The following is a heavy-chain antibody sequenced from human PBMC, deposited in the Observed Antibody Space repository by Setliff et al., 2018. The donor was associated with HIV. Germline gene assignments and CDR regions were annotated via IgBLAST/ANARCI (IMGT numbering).Heavy chain of an antibody. CDR2: IYHSGST. CDR1: GFSISSGYY. V-gene: IGHV4-38-2*02. D-gene: IGHD6-13*01. Sequence: SETLSLTCAVSGFSISSGYYWGWIRQPPGKGLEWIGTIYHSGSTYYSPSLMSRVTISVDTSKNQISLKLNSVTAADTAVYYCAGDGGRTGYSSSSDQWGQGTLVTVTS. CDR3: AGDGGRTGYSSSSDQ. J-gene: IGHJ4*02.